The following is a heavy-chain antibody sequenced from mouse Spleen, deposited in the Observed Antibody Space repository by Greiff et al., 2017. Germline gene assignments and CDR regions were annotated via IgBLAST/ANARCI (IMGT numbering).Heavy chain of an antibody. J-gene: IGHJ1*01. V-gene: IGHV1-7*01. CDR1: GYTFTSYW. CDR2: INPSTGYT. Sequence: VQLQQSGAELAKPGASVKMSCKASGYTFTSYWMHWVKQRPGQGLEWIGYINPSTGYTEYNQKFKDKATLTADKSSSTAYMQLSSLTSEDSAVYYCASYGNYLYWYFDVWGAGTTVTVSS. D-gene: IGHD2-10*02. CDR3: ASYGNYLYWYFDV.